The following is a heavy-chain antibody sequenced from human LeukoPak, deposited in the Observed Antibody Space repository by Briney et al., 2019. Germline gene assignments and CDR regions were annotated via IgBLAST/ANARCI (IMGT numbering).Heavy chain of an antibody. V-gene: IGHV3-30-3*01. J-gene: IGHJ4*02. CDR3: ARDRGGPRVAVADTLDY. CDR2: ISYDGSNK. CDR1: GFTFSSYA. Sequence: PGGSLRLSCAASGFTFSSYAMHWVRQAPGKGLEWVAVISYDGSNKYYADSVKGRFTISRDNSKNTLYLQMNSLRAEDTAVYYCARDRGGPRVAVADTLDYWGQGTLVTVSS. D-gene: IGHD6-19*01.